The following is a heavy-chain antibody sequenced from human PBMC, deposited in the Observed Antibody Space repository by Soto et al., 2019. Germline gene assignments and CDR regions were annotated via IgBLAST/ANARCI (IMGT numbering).Heavy chain of an antibody. D-gene: IGHD4-17*01. V-gene: IGHV3-30*18. Sequence: GGSLRLSCAASGFTFSSYGMHWVRQAPGKGLEWVAVISYDGSNKYYADSVKGRFTISRDNSKNTLYLQMNSLRAEDTAVYYCAKDWAHGDYYFDYWGQGTLVTVSS. CDR1: GFTFSSYG. J-gene: IGHJ4*02. CDR2: ISYDGSNK. CDR3: AKDWAHGDYYFDY.